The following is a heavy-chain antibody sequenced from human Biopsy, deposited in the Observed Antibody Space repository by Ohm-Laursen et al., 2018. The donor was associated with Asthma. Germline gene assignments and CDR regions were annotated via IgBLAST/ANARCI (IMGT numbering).Heavy chain of an antibody. D-gene: IGHD6-19*01. V-gene: IGHV3-30*03. J-gene: IGHJ4*02. Sequence: SLRLSCTASGFSFSNFGLHWVRQAPGKGLEWVAVISYDGSSIYYADSVKGRFTISRDNSKNTLSLQMNSLTAEDTAVYYCAREGVAGTHIEDWGQGTLVTVSS. CDR3: AREGVAGTHIED. CDR2: ISYDGSSI. CDR1: GFSFSNFG.